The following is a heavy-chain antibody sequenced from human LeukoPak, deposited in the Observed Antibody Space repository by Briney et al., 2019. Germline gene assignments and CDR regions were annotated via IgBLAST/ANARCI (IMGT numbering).Heavy chain of an antibody. CDR2: ISAYNGNT. CDR3: ATLSGWYGDDAFDI. CDR1: GYTFTSYG. D-gene: IGHD6-19*01. Sequence: ASVKVSCKASGYTFTSYGITWVRQAPGQGLEWMGWISAYNGNTNYAQKFQGRVTMTTDTSTSTGYMELRSLRSDDTAVYYCATLSGWYGDDAFDIWGQGTMVTVSS. J-gene: IGHJ3*02. V-gene: IGHV1-18*01.